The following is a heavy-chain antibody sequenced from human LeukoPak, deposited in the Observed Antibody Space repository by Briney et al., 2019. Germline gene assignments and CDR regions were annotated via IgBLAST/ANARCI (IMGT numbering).Heavy chain of an antibody. Sequence: PSETLPLTCTVSGGSISSYYWSWIRQPPGKGLEWIGYIHDSGTTNYNPSLKSRVTISVDTSKNQFSLKLSSVTAADTAVYYCARTRAGSIVFFDYWGQGTLVTVSS. CDR3: ARTRAGSIVFFDY. V-gene: IGHV4-59*12. CDR2: IHDSGTT. D-gene: IGHD3-22*01. J-gene: IGHJ4*02. CDR1: GGSISSYY.